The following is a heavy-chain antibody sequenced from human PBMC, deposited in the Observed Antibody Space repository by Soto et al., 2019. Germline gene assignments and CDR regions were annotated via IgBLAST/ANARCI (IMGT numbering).Heavy chain of an antibody. J-gene: IGHJ4*02. Sequence: GESLKISCKGSWYGFSSYWVAWVRQMPGKGLEWMGIIYPGDSDTKYSPSFQGQVTISADRSISTAYLQWSSLKASDTAMYYCARPVAHSGPYYFEYWGQGTRVTVSS. CDR2: IYPGDSDT. CDR1: WYGFSSYW. V-gene: IGHV5-51*01. D-gene: IGHD1-26*01. CDR3: ARPVAHSGPYYFEY.